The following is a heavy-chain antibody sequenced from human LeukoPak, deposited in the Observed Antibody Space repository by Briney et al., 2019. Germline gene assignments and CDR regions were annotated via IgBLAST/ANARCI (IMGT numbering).Heavy chain of an antibody. CDR3: ASNYDSSGYYYGAFNH. J-gene: IGHJ5*02. CDR1: GYTFTNYY. V-gene: IGHV1-46*01. CDR2: IKPSGGST. Sequence: ASVKVSCKASGYTFTNYYIHWVRQTPGQGLEWMGVIKPSGGSTTYAQKFQGRVTMTGDTSTSTVYMELSSLRSEDTAVYYCASNYDSSGYYYGAFNHWGQGTLVPVSS. D-gene: IGHD3-22*01.